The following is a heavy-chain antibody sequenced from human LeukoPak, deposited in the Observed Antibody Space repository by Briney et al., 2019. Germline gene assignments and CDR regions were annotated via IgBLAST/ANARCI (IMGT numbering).Heavy chain of an antibody. CDR2: INPSGNST. J-gene: IGHJ4*02. Sequence: GASVKVSCKASGYTFTNYYMHWVRQAPGQGLEWMGIINPSGNSTSYAQKFQGRVTMTWDTSTSTVYMEVSSLRSEDTAVYYCAPSAFDYWGQGTLVTVSP. V-gene: IGHV1-46*01. CDR3: APSAFDY. CDR1: GYTFTNYY. D-gene: IGHD3-10*01.